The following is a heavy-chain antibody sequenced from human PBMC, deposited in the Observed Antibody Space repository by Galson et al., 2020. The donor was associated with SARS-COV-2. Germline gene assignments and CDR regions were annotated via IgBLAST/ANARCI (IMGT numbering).Heavy chain of an antibody. CDR3: ATPRGYSNYDFDY. CDR1: GFTFSSYS. J-gene: IGHJ4*02. V-gene: IGHV3-21*01. CDR2: ISSSSSYI. D-gene: IGHD5-12*01. Sequence: GESLKISCAASGFTFSSYSMNWVRQAPGKGLEWVSSISSSSSYIYYADSVKGRFTISRDNAKNSLYLQMNSLRAEDTAVYYCATPRGYSNYDFDYWGQGTLVTVSS.